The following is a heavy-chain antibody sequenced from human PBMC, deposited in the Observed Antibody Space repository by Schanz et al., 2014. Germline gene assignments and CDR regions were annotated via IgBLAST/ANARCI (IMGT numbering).Heavy chain of an antibody. CDR2: ISGSSRTI. V-gene: IGHV3-48*01. CDR1: GFTFSSYD. J-gene: IGHJ4*02. D-gene: IGHD1-26*01. CDR3: ARGGSGSHYRLDY. Sequence: EVQLVESGGGLVQPGGSLRLSCVASGFTFSSYDVFWVRQAPGKGLEWVSYISGSSRTIYYADSMKGRFTVSRDNAGNALYLQMNSLRAEDPGLYFCARGGSGSHYRLDYWGQGTLVTVSS.